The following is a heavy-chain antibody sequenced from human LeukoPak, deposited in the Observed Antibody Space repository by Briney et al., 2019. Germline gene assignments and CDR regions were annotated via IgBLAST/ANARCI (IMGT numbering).Heavy chain of an antibody. CDR1: GFTFSSYA. D-gene: IGHD5-18*01. CDR2: ISYDGSNK. CDR3: ASTDTAMTRLFSGDY. Sequence: GGSLRLSCAASGFTFSSYAMHWVRQAPGKGLEWVAVISYDGSNKYYADSVRGRFTISRDNSKNTLYLQMNSPRAEDTAVYYCASTDTAMTRLFSGDYWGQGTLVTVSS. J-gene: IGHJ4*02. V-gene: IGHV3-30-3*01.